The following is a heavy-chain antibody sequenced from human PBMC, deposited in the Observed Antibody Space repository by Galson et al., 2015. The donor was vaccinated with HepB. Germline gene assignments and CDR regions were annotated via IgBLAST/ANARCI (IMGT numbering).Heavy chain of an antibody. Sequence: SLRLSCAVSGFSFSNYWMTWVRQAPGKGLEWISYISQSGTYTNYADSVKGRFTISRDNAQNSLYLQINSLRAEDTAVYYCARVADADYGDHSHFDSWGQGTLVTVSS. D-gene: IGHD4-17*01. CDR3: ARVADADYGDHSHFDS. V-gene: IGHV3-11*06. CDR2: ISQSGTYT. CDR1: GFSFSNYW. J-gene: IGHJ4*02.